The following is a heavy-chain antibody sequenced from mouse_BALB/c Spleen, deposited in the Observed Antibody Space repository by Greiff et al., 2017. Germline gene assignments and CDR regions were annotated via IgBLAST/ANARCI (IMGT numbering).Heavy chain of an antibody. CDR2: IRLKSNNYAT. CDR1: GFTFSNYW. D-gene: IGHD1-1*01. J-gene: IGHJ1*01. Sequence: EVHLVESGGGLVQPGGSMKLSCVASGFTFSNYWMTWVRQSPEKGLEWVAEIRLKSNNYATHYAESVKGRFTISRDDSKSSVYLQMNNLRAEDTGIYYCTRAYYYGSSHWYCDVWGAGTTVTVSS. V-gene: IGHV6-6*02. CDR3: TRAYYYGSSHWYCDV.